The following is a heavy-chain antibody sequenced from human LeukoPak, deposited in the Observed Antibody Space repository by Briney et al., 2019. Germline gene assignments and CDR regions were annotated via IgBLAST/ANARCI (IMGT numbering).Heavy chain of an antibody. Sequence: GGSLRLSCAASGFTFSSYGMSWVRQAPGKGLEWVSSLTASGGTSYADSVKGRFTISRDNSKNTLYLQMNSLRDEDTAVYYCARGGETMVRGIESWGQGTLVTVSP. D-gene: IGHD3-10*01. V-gene: IGHV3-23*01. J-gene: IGHJ4*02. CDR3: ARGGETMVRGIES. CDR2: LTASGGT. CDR1: GFTFSSYG.